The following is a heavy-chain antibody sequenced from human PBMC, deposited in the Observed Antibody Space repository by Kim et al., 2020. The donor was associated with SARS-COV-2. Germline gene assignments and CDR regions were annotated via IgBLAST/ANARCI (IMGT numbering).Heavy chain of an antibody. D-gene: IGHD3-10*02. V-gene: IGHV4-59*01. CDR1: DEYMSNFY. CDR3: ARSSTYVKEIDF. Sequence: SETLSLTCSVSDEYMSNFYWHWIRQAPGKGLEWIGYVSYSGSTNYNPSLKSRVTISELTSKNQFSLRLNSVTSADTAVYYCARSSTYVKEIDFWGQGSLVIVSS. CDR2: VSYSGST. J-gene: IGHJ4*02.